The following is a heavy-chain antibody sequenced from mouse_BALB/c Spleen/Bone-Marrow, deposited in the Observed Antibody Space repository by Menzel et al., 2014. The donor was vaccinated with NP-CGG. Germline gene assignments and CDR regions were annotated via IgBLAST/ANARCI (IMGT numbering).Heavy chain of an antibody. Sequence: QVQLKQSGAELVKPGASVKLSCKASGYTFTEYIIHWVKRRSGQGLEWIGWFYPGSGSIKYNEKFKDKATLTADKSSSTVYMELSRLTSEDSAVYFCARHEDFHYYGRGYAMDYWGQGTSVTVSS. CDR3: ARHEDFHYYGRGYAMDY. CDR1: GYTFTEYI. J-gene: IGHJ4*01. V-gene: IGHV1-62-2*01. CDR2: FYPGSGSI. D-gene: IGHD1-2*01.